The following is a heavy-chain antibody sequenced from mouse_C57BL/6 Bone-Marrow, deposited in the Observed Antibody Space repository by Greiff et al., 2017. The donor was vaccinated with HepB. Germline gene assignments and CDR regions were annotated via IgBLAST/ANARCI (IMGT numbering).Heavy chain of an antibody. D-gene: IGHD1-1*02. V-gene: IGHV1-50*01. CDR2: IDPSDSYT. Sequence: VQLQQPGAELVKPGASVKLSCKASGYTFTSYWMQWVKQRPGQGLEWIGEIDPSDSYTNYNQKFKGKATLTVDTSSSTAYMQLSSLTSEDSAVYYCAREGLWWGQGTSVTVSS. CDR3: AREGLW. J-gene: IGHJ4*01. CDR1: GYTFTSYW.